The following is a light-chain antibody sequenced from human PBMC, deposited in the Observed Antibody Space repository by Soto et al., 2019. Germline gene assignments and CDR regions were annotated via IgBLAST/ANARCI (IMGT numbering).Light chain of an antibody. CDR1: QDINKW. V-gene: IGKV1-5*03. CDR3: QQYNSWT. CDR2: KAS. Sequence: DIQMTQSPSTLSASVGDRVTITCRASQDINKWLAWYQQKPGKAPKLLIYKASSLESGVPSRFSGSGSGTEFTLTISSLQPDDFATYYCQQYNSWTFGQGTKVDIK. J-gene: IGKJ1*01.